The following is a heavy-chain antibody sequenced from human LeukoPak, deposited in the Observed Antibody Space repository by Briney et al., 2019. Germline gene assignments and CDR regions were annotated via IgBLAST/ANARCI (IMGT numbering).Heavy chain of an antibody. D-gene: IGHD2-8*01. CDR1: GFTFSSYS. CDR2: ISSSSSYI. J-gene: IGHJ5*02. Sequence: GGSLRLSCAASGFTFSSYSMNWVRQAPGKGLEWVSSISSSSSYIYYADSVKGRFTISRDNAKNSLYLQMNNLRAEDTAVYYCARGQLVVYANWFDPWGQGTLVTVSS. V-gene: IGHV3-21*01. CDR3: ARGQLVVYANWFDP.